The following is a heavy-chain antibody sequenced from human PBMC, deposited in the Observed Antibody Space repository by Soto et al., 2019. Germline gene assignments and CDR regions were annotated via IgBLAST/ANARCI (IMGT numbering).Heavy chain of an antibody. J-gene: IGHJ4*02. V-gene: IGHV4-30-4*01. CDR1: GGSISSGGYY. CDR3: ARAGIQLWQRFFDY. Sequence: SETLSLTCTVSGGSISSGGYYWSWIRQPPGKGLEWIGYIYYRGSTYYNSSLKSRVSISVDTSKNQFSLKLSSVTAADAAVYYCARAGIQLWQRFFDYWGQGTLVTVSS. CDR2: IYYRGST. D-gene: IGHD5-18*01.